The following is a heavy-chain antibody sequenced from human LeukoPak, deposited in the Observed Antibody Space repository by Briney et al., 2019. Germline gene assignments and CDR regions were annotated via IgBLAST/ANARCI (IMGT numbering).Heavy chain of an antibody. CDR3: SREPLAHSSGLYYFYH. D-gene: IGHD6-19*01. CDR1: VYTFTIYG. CDR2: INAYNGNT. Sequence: ASVTVSCNSSVYTFTIYGISWGRHPPGQGLEWVGWINAYNGNTNYAQKPQGSRTTTTVTSTSTAYMEMRTLSSADTAVSYCSREPLAHSSGLYYFYHGGQGTRVRVSS. V-gene: IGHV1-18*01. J-gene: IGHJ4*02.